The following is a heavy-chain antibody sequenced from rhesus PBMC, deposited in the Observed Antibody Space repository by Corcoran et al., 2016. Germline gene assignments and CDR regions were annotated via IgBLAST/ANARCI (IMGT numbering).Heavy chain of an antibody. D-gene: IGHD2-21*01. CDR2: ITFSGRT. V-gene: IGHV4-122*02. Sequence: QVQLQESGPGLVEPSETLSLTCAVSGGSISSGYYYWSWIRQPPGKGLEWIGYITFSGRTSYNPAPRIRVTTARDTAKNQLSLKLSSVTAADTAVYYCAKKGTVLATDYWGQGVLVPVSS. J-gene: IGHJ4*01. CDR1: GGSISSGYYY. CDR3: AKKGTVLATDY.